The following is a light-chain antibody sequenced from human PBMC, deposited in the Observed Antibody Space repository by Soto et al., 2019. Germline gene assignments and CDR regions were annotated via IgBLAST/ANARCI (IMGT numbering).Light chain of an antibody. CDR1: QDIGKY. CDR3: QQYGSSPPGWT. CDR2: DAS. V-gene: IGKV1-33*01. J-gene: IGKJ1*01. Sequence: DIQMTQSPSSLSASVGDRVTITCQASQDIGKYLNWYQKKPGKAPKLLIYDASNLETGVSSRFSGSGSGTDFTFSISSLQPEDIATYYCQQYGSSPPGWTFGQGTKVDIK.